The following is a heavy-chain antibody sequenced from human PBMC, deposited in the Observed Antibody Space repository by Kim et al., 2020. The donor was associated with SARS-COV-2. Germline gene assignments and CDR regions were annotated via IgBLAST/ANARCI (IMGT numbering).Heavy chain of an antibody. CDR1: GFTFNSYG. D-gene: IGHD5-18*01. CDR3: AKGLGGYPTSFDY. CDR2: ISYDGSNK. V-gene: IGHV3-30*18. Sequence: GGSLRLSCAASGFTFNSYGMHWLRQVPGKGLEWVVVISYDGSNKYYADSVKGRFTISRDNSKNTLYLQMNSLRVEDTAVYYCAKGLGGYPTSFDYWGQGTLVTVSS. J-gene: IGHJ4*02.